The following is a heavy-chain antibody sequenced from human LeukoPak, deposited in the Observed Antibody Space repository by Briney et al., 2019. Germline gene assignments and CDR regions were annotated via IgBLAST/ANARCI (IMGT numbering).Heavy chain of an antibody. CDR1: GGSISSYY. D-gene: IGHD6-13*01. CDR3: ARAAAGGRWFDP. J-gene: IGHJ5*02. Sequence: PSETLSLTCTVSGGSISSYYWSWIRQPPGKGLEWIGYIYYSGSTNYNPSLKSRVTISVDTSKNQFSLKLSSVTAADTAVYYCARAAAGGRWFDPWGQGTLVTVSS. V-gene: IGHV4-59*01. CDR2: IYYSGST.